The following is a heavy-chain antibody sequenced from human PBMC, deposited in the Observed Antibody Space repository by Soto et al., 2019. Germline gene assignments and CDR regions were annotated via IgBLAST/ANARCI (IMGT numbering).Heavy chain of an antibody. CDR1: GGSISSYY. V-gene: IGHV4-59*01. CDR2: IYYSGST. CDR3: VRDSSTTYFEYSSSWFDP. J-gene: IGHJ5*02. Sequence: SETLSLTCTVSGGSISSYYWSWIRQPPGKGLEWIGYIYYSGSTNYNPSPKSRVTISVDTSKNQFSLKLSSVTAADTAVYYCVRDSSTTYFEYSSSWFDPWGQGTLVTVSS. D-gene: IGHD6-6*01.